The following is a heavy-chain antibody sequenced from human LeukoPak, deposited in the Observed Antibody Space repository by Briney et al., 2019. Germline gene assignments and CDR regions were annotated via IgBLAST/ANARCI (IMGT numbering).Heavy chain of an antibody. CDR1: GFTFSSYG. V-gene: IGHV3-30*03. D-gene: IGHD6-19*01. CDR2: ISYDGSNK. Sequence: PGRSLRLSCAASGFTFSSYGMHWVRQAPGKGLEWVAVISYDGSNKYYADSMKGRFTISRDNSKNTLYLQMNSLRAEDTAVYYCARGPHSSGWYYFDYWGQGTLVTVSS. CDR3: ARGPHSSGWYYFDY. J-gene: IGHJ4*02.